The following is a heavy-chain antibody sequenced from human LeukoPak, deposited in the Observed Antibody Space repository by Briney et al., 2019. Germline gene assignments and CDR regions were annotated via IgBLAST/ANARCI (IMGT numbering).Heavy chain of an antibody. Sequence: SETLSLTCTVSGVSMSAYQWSWVRQSPEKGLEWIGCINTKGETSYNPSLKSRVTTSVDTSKSQFSLRLTSVTAADTAVYYCAASNDAKIAPFDHWGQGAPVTVSS. CDR1: GVSMSAYQ. CDR2: INTKGET. V-gene: IGHV4-4*09. J-gene: IGHJ4*02. D-gene: IGHD2-21*01. CDR3: AASNDAKIAPFDH.